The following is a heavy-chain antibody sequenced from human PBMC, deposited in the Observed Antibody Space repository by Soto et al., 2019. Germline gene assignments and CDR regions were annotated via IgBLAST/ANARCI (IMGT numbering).Heavy chain of an antibody. CDR1: GFTFSSYG. Sequence: GGSLRLSCAASGFTFSSYGMHWVRQAPGKGLEWVAVIWYDGSNKYYADSVKGRFTISRDNSKNTLYLQMNSLRAEDTAVYYCARDDAMINAFDIWGQGTMVTVSS. CDR3: ARDDAMINAFDI. V-gene: IGHV3-33*01. J-gene: IGHJ3*02. D-gene: IGHD3-22*01. CDR2: IWYDGSNK.